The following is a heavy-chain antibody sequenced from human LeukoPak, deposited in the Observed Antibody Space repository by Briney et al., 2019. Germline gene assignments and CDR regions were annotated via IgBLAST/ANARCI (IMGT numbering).Heavy chain of an antibody. Sequence: GGSLRLSCAASGFTFSSYSMNWVRQAPGKGLEWVSSISSSSSYMYYADSVKGRFTISRDNAKNSLYLQMNSLRAEDTAVYYCARDSSSPSTYYYDSSGYGGAFDIWGQGTMVTVSS. CDR2: ISSSSSYM. J-gene: IGHJ3*02. V-gene: IGHV3-21*01. CDR1: GFTFSSYS. D-gene: IGHD3-22*01. CDR3: ARDSSSPSTYYYDSSGYGGAFDI.